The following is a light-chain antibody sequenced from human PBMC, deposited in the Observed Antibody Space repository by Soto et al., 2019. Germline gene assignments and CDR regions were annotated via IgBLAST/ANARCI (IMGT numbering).Light chain of an antibody. Sequence: DIVMTQSPDSLAVSLGERATINCKSSQSILYRSIDKNYLAWYKHKPGQPPRLLIYWASTRESGVPDRFRGSGSGTNFTLTISSLQAEDVAVYYCQQYYSTPPYTFGQGTRLEIK. CDR1: QSILYRSIDKNY. CDR3: QQYYSTPPYT. J-gene: IGKJ2*01. CDR2: WAS. V-gene: IGKV4-1*01.